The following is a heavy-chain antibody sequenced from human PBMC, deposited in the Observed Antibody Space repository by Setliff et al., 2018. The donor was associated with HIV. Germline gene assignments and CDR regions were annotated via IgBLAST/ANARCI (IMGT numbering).Heavy chain of an antibody. CDR3: ARDLYYYDSSSYLRWYFDL. CDR2: IYYSGST. CDR1: GGSISSGGYY. D-gene: IGHD3-22*01. V-gene: IGHV4-31*03. J-gene: IGHJ2*01. Sequence: PSETLSLTCTVSGGSISSGGYYWNWIRQHPGEGLEWIGYIYYSGSTYYNPSLKSRVAISVDTSKNQFSLKLSSVTAADTAVYYCARDLYYYDSSSYLRWYFDLWGRGTLVTVSS.